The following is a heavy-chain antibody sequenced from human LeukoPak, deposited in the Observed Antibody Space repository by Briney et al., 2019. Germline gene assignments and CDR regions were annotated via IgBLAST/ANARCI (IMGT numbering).Heavy chain of an antibody. Sequence: GGSLRLSCAASGFTLDDYAMHWVRQAPGKSLEWVSGISWNSGSIGYADSVKGRFTISRDNAKESLYLQMNSLRAEDTAVYYCAKAATVTTADYYFDSWGQGTLVTVSS. CDR2: ISWNSGSI. J-gene: IGHJ4*02. D-gene: IGHD4-17*01. V-gene: IGHV3-9*01. CDR3: AKAATVTTADYYFDS. CDR1: GFTLDDYA.